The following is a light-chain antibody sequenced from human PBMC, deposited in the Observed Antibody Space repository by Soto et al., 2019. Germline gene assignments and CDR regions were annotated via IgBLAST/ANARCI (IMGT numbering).Light chain of an antibody. CDR3: QSSDSSATWV. V-gene: IGLV3-25*03. Sequence: SYELKQPPSVSVSPGQTARITCSGDALPKQYAYWYQQKPGQAPVLVIYKDSERPSGIPERFSGSSSGTTVTLTISGVQAEDEADYHCQSSDSSATWVFGGGTKLTVL. J-gene: IGLJ3*02. CDR1: ALPKQY. CDR2: KDS.